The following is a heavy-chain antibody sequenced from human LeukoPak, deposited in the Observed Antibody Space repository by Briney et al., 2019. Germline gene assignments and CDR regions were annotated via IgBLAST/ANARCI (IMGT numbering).Heavy chain of an antibody. Sequence: GESLKISCKGSGYRFTSYWIGWVRQMPGKGLEWMGITYPSDSDTRYSPSFQGQVSISADKSISAAYLQWSSLKASDTAMYYCARQSSTAYYDSSGFPYDAFDIWGQGTMVTVSS. J-gene: IGHJ3*02. CDR1: GYRFTSYW. V-gene: IGHV5-51*01. D-gene: IGHD3-22*01. CDR2: TYPSDSDT. CDR3: ARQSSTAYYDSSGFPYDAFDI.